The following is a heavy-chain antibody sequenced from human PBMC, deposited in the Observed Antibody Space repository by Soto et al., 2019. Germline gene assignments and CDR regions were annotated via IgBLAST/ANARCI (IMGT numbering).Heavy chain of an antibody. CDR3: VRASSSSSAADY. Sequence: QVQLQESGPGLVKPSQTLSLTCSVSGESISSGGYYWSWIRHHPGKGLEWIGYIYDSESAYYNPSLKSRVTISMDTSTNHFAMRLSSVTAADTAVYYCVRASSSSSAADYWGQGTLATVSS. CDR2: IYDSESA. J-gene: IGHJ4*02. D-gene: IGHD6-6*01. V-gene: IGHV4-31*03. CDR1: GESISSGGYY.